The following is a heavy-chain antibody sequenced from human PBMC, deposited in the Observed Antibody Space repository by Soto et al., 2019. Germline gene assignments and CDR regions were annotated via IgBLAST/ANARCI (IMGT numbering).Heavy chain of an antibody. J-gene: IGHJ3*02. V-gene: IGHV3-74*01. CDR1: GFTFSSHW. Sequence: EVQLVESGGGLVQPGGSLRLSCAASGFTFSSHWMHWVRQVPGKGLVWVSRINSDGSTTTYADSVKGRFTTSRDNAKNTLYLQQNSLRAEDTAVYSCARGQEGGSYFLAFDIWGQGTMVTVSS. D-gene: IGHD1-26*01. CDR3: ARGQEGGSYFLAFDI. CDR2: INSDGSTT.